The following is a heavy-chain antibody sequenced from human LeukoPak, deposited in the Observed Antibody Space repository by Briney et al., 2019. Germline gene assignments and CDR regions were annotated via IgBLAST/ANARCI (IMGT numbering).Heavy chain of an antibody. CDR1: GYTFTGYY. D-gene: IGHD3-22*01. J-gene: IGHJ4*02. V-gene: IGHV1-2*02. Sequence: GASVKVSCKASGYTFTGYYIHWVRQAPGQGLEWMGWINPNSGGTNYAQKLQGRVTMTTDTSTSTAYMELRSLRSDDTAVYYCARGSPPRVYYDRSGYYSYYFDYWGQGTLVTVSS. CDR2: INPNSGGT. CDR3: ARGSPPRVYYDRSGYYSYYFDY.